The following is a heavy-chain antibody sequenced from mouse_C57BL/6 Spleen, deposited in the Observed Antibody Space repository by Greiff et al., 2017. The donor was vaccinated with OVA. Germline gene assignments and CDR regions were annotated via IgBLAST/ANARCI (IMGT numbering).Heavy chain of an antibody. D-gene: IGHD4-1*01. CDR1: GFTFSDYG. CDR2: ISSGSSTI. CDR3: ARPLGRAMDY. Sequence: EVQVVESGGGLVKPGGSLKLSCAASGFTFSDYGMHWVRQAPEKGLEWVAYISSGSSTIYYADTVKGRFTISRDNAKNTLFLQMTSLRSEDTAMYYCARPLGRAMDYWGQGTSVTVSS. V-gene: IGHV5-17*01. J-gene: IGHJ4*01.